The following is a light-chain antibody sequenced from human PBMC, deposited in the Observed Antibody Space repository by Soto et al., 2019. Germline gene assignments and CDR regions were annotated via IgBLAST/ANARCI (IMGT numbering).Light chain of an antibody. CDR3: QSYDKKLRSYV. Sequence: QSVLTEELSVAGAPGHRVTISFTGSISNSGAGYAVHWYHQLPGTAPKLLIHGNNNRPEGVPDRFSGSKSDTSASLAITGLQADDEADYYCQSYDKKLRSYVFGTGTKVTVL. CDR1: ISNSGAGYA. J-gene: IGLJ1*01. CDR2: GNN. V-gene: IGLV1-40*01.